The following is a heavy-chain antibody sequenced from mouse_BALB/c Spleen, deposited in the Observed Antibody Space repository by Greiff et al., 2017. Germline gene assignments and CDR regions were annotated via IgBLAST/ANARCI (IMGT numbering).Heavy chain of an antibody. J-gene: IGHJ2*01. V-gene: IGHV1-69*02. CDR1: GYTFTSYW. D-gene: IGHD1-2*01. Sequence: QVHVKQPGAELVKPGASVKLSCKASGYTFTSYWMHWVKQRPGQGLEWIGEIDPSDSYTNYNQKFKGKATLTVDKSSSTAYMQLSSLTSEDSAVYYCARETTATYYFDYWGQGTTLTVSS. CDR3: ARETTATYYFDY. CDR2: IDPSDSYT.